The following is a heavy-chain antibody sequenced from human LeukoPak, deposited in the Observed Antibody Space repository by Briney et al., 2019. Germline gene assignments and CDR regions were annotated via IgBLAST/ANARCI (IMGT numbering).Heavy chain of an antibody. CDR2: ISGSGGST. V-gene: IGHV3-23*01. D-gene: IGHD3-10*01. Sequence: LAGGSLRLSCAASGFTFSSYAMSWVRQAPGKGLEWVSAISGSGGSTYYADSVKGRFTISRDNSKNTLYLQMNSLRAEDTAVYYCAKIWFGELYLFDYWGQGTLVSVSS. CDR3: AKIWFGELYLFDY. J-gene: IGHJ4*02. CDR1: GFTFSSYA.